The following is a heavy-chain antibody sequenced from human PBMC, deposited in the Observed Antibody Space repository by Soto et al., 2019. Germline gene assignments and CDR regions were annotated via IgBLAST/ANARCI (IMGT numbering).Heavy chain of an antibody. D-gene: IGHD6-13*01. CDR2: ISSSSSTI. J-gene: IGHJ4*02. V-gene: IGHV3-48*01. CDR1: GFTFSSYS. CDR3: ARDSYSSSCDY. Sequence: EVQLVGSGGGLVQPGGSLRLSCAASGFTFSSYSMNWVRQAPGKGLEWVSYISSSSSTIYYADSVKGRFTISRDNAKNSLYLQMNSLRAEDTAVYYCARDSYSSSCDYWGQGTLVTVSS.